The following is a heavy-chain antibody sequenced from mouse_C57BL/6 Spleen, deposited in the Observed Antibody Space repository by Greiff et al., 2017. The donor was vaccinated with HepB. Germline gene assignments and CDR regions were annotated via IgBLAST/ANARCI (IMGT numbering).Heavy chain of an antibody. V-gene: IGHV1-34*01. CDR3: GRGDYGSSYGDMDY. Sequence: EVQLQQSGPELVKPGASVKMSCKASGYTFTDYYMHWVKQTHGKSLEWIGYIYPNNGGNGYNQNFKGKATLTVDNSSSTVYMELRSLTSEESAVYYCGRGDYGSSYGDMDYWGQGTSVTVSS. D-gene: IGHD1-1*01. CDR1: GYTFTDYY. J-gene: IGHJ4*01. CDR2: IYPNNGGN.